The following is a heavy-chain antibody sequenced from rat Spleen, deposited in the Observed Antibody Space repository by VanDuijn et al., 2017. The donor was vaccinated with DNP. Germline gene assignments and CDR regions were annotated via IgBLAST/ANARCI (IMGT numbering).Heavy chain of an antibody. D-gene: IGHD1-4*01. CDR1: GYSITSSYR. CDR3: ARWSGYNPPYAMDA. CDR2: INSAGST. Sequence: EVQLQESGPGLVKPSQSLSLTCSVTGYSITSSYRWNWIRKFPGNKLEWMGYINSAGSTNYNPSLKSRISITRDTSKNQFFLQLNSVTTEDTATYYCARWSGYNPPYAMDAWGQGTSVTVSS. J-gene: IGHJ4*01. V-gene: IGHV3-3*01.